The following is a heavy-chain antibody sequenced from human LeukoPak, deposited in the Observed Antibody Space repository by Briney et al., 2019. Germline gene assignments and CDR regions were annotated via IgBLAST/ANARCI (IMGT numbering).Heavy chain of an antibody. Sequence: SETLSLTCTVSGGSISSYYWSWIRQPPGKGLEWIGEINHSGSTNYNPSLKSRVTISVDTSKNQFSLKLSSVTAADTAVYYCATFIYDSPPRWFDPWGQGTLVTVSS. CDR2: INHSGST. CDR3: ATFIYDSPPRWFDP. CDR1: GGSISSYY. D-gene: IGHD3-22*01. V-gene: IGHV4-34*01. J-gene: IGHJ5*02.